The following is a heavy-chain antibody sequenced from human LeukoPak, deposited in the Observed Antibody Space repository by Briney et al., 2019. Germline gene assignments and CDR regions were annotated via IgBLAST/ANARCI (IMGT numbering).Heavy chain of an antibody. Sequence: GASVKVSCKASGYTVSDYYVQWLRQAPGQGLEWMGWRNPNSGNTGYAQKFQGRVTMTRNTSISTAYMELSSLRSEDTAVYYCARGSCSGGSCYSVGEMDVWGQGTTVTVSS. CDR2: RNPNSGNT. CDR1: GYTVSDYY. D-gene: IGHD2-15*01. J-gene: IGHJ6*02. CDR3: ARGSCSGGSCYSVGEMDV. V-gene: IGHV1-8*02.